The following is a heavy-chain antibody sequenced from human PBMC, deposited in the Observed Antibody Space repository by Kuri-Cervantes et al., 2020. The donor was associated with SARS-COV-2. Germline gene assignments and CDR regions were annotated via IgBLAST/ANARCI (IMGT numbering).Heavy chain of an antibody. CDR3: ASLLSGGGAHLYYFYMDA. V-gene: IGHV3-64*02. CDR1: GFTFSGVA. CDR2: ISSNGVST. D-gene: IGHD3-16*01. Sequence: GGSLRPPCAAPGFTFSGVAMHWVRQAPGKGWEYGSSISSNGVSTYYADSMKGRFTISGDNSNTTLFLKMNSLRAEATAVYYCASLLSGGGAHLYYFYMDAWGKGTSVTVSS. J-gene: IGHJ6*03.